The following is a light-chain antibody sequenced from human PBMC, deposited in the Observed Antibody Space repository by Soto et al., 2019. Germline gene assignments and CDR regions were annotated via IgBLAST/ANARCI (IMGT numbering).Light chain of an antibody. V-gene: IGKV3-11*01. CDR3: QQRSNWPPT. CDR2: DAS. Sequence: EIVMTQSPATVSVSPGEGVTXTCRASQSVSSHLAWYQQIPGQAPRLLIYDASNLATGIPARFSGRGSGTDFTLTISSLEPEDFAVYYCQQRSNWPPTFGQGTNLDI. CDR1: QSVSSH. J-gene: IGKJ1*01.